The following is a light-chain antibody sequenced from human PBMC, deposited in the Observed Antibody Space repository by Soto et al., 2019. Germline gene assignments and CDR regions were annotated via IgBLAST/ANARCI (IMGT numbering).Light chain of an antibody. V-gene: IGKV3-11*01. CDR2: VAS. Sequence: EIVLTQSAATLSLSPGERATLSCRASQSVSSYLAWYQQKPGQAPRLLIYVASNRATGIPARFSGSGSGTDFTLTISSLEPEDFAVYYCQQRSNWPRTFGQGTKVEIK. CDR3: QQRSNWPRT. J-gene: IGKJ1*01. CDR1: QSVSSY.